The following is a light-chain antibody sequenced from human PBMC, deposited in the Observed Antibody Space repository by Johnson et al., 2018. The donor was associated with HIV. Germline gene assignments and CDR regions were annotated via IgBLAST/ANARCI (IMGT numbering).Light chain of an antibody. V-gene: IGLV1-51*01. CDR1: SSNIGNNY. CDR2: DNN. Sequence: QSVLTQPPSVSAAPRQKVTISCSGSSSNIGNNYVSWYQQLPGTAPKLLIYDNNKRPSGIPDRFSGSKSGTSATLGITGLPTGDDADYYCGTWDSSLSAFVFGTGTKVTVL. J-gene: IGLJ1*01. CDR3: GTWDSSLSAFV.